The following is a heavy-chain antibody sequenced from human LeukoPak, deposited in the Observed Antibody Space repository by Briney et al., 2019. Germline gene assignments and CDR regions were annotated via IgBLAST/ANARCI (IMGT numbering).Heavy chain of an antibody. CDR3: AREGT. V-gene: IGHV4-38-2*02. J-gene: IGHJ4*02. Sequence: PSETLSLTCAVSGYSISSGYYWGWIRQPPGKGLEWIGSIYHSRSTYYNPSLKSRVTISVDTSKNQSSLKLSSVTAADTAVYYCAREGTWGQGTLVTVSS. CDR2: IYHSRST. D-gene: IGHD3/OR15-3a*01. CDR1: GYSISSGYY.